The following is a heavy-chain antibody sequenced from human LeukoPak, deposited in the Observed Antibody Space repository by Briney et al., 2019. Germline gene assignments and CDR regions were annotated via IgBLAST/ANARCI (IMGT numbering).Heavy chain of an antibody. J-gene: IGHJ4*02. CDR1: GFTFSSYW. CDR3: ARAAPTRTLIGSGADY. Sequence: GGSLRLSCAASGFTFSSYWMSWVRQAPGKGLEWVANIKQDGSEKYYVDSVKGRFTISRDNAKNSLYLQMNSLRAEDTAVYYCARAAPTRTLIGSGADYWGQGTLVTVSS. D-gene: IGHD3-22*01. V-gene: IGHV3-7*01. CDR2: IKQDGSEK.